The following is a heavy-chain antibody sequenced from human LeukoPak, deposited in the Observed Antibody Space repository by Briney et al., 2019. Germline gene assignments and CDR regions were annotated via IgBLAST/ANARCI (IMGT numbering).Heavy chain of an antibody. J-gene: IGHJ4*02. CDR2: ISSSSTYI. D-gene: IGHD3-16*02. Sequence: PGGSLRLSYAASGFTFSSYSMNWVRQAPGKGLEWVSSISSSSTYIYYADSVKGRFTISRDNAKNSLYLQMNSLRAEDTAEYYCARDWERGALSLYMDYWGQGTLVTVSS. V-gene: IGHV3-21*01. CDR1: GFTFSSYS. CDR3: ARDWERGALSLYMDY.